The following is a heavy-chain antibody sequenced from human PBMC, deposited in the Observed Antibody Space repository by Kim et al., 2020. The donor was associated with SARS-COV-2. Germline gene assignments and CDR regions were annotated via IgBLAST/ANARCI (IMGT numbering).Heavy chain of an antibody. V-gene: IGHV4-39*01. CDR3: ASYSSSSGWGFDY. J-gene: IGHJ4*02. Sequence: SETLSLTCTVSGGSISSSSYYWVWIRQPPGKGLEWIGSIYYSGSTYYNPSLKSRVTISVDTSKNQFSLKLSSVTAADTAVYYCASYSSSSGWGFDYWGQGTLVTVSS. CDR2: IYYSGST. D-gene: IGHD6-13*01. CDR1: GGSISSSSYY.